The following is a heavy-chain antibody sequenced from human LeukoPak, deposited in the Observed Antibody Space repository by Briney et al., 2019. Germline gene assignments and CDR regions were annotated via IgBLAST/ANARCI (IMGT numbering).Heavy chain of an antibody. CDR2: IYNGGDTI. V-gene: IGHV3-11*04. Sequence: TGGSLRLSCATSGFTFSDHYMTWIRQAPGKGLETVSYIYNGGDTIYYADSVRGRFTISRDNAGSSLYLQMNSLRAEDTAVYYCARGHWGLDYWGRGTLVTVSS. D-gene: IGHD7-27*01. CDR3: ARGHWGLDY. CDR1: GFTFSDHY. J-gene: IGHJ4*02.